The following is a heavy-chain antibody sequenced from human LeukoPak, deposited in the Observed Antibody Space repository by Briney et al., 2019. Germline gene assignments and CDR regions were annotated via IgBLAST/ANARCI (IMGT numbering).Heavy chain of an antibody. V-gene: IGHV1-2*02. CDR2: IGSNSGGT. J-gene: IGHJ6*02. Sequence: ASVKVSCKASGYTFTGYYIHWVRQAPGQGLEWMGWIGSNSGGTRYAQKFQDRVTMTRDTSISTAYMELNGLRSDDTAVYYCARRRGRSSSLSYGMLLWGQGTTVIVSS. CDR3: ARRRGRSSSLSYGMLL. CDR1: GYTFTGYY. D-gene: IGHD2-2*01.